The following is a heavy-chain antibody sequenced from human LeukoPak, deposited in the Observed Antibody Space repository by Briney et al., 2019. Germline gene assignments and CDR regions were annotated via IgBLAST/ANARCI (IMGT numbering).Heavy chain of an antibody. Sequence: GGSLRLSCAASGFTVSRNYMGWVRLAPGKGLKGVSVIYGDGSSYYADSVKGRFTISRDNSKNTLHLQMNSLRAEDTAVYYCARGEAVGYTVERLWWDQGTLVTVSS. V-gene: IGHV3-53*01. D-gene: IGHD5/OR15-5a*01. CDR3: ARGEAVGYTVERLW. J-gene: IGHJ4*02. CDR1: GFTVSRNY. CDR2: IYGDGSS.